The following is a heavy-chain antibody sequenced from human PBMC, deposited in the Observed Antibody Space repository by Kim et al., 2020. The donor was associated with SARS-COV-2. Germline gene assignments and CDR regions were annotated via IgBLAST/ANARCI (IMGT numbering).Heavy chain of an antibody. CDR2: INPSGGST. CDR1: GYTFTSYY. V-gene: IGHV1-46*01. Sequence: ASVKVSCKASGYTFTSYYMHWVRQAPGQGLEWMGIINPSGGSTSYAQKFQGRVTMTRDTSTSTVYMELSSLRSEDTAVYYCARDLYYYDSSGYNYGMDVWGQGTTVTVSS. CDR3: ARDLYYYDSSGYNYGMDV. J-gene: IGHJ6*02. D-gene: IGHD3-22*01.